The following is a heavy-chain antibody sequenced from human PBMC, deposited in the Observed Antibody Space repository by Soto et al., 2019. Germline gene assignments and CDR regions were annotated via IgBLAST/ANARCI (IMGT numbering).Heavy chain of an antibody. V-gene: IGHV3-74*01. CDR1: GFTFSTSW. CDR3: VRAGKGYFHE. Sequence: PGGSLRLSCGASGFTFSTSWMHWVRQGPGRGLEWVSRIDDGGSATIHADSVKGRFTMSRDNAKNTLYLQMNSLRAEDTAVYYCVRAGKGYFHEWGQGTPVTVSS. J-gene: IGHJ1*01. CDR2: IDDGGSAT.